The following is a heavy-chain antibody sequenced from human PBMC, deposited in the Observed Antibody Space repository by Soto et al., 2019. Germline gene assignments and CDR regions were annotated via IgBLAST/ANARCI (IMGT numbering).Heavy chain of an antibody. D-gene: IGHD3-3*01. V-gene: IGHV3-30-3*01. CDR2: ISYAGSDK. CDR1: GFTFSSYV. Sequence: QVQLVESGGGVVQPGRSLRLSCAASGFTFSSYVMHWVRQAPGKGLEWVALISYAGSDKYYADSVKGRFTISRDNSRNTLYLQMNSLRVEDTAVYYCARHSEAGVTIFGVASDYWGRGTLVTVSS. CDR3: ARHSEAGVTIFGVASDY. J-gene: IGHJ4*02.